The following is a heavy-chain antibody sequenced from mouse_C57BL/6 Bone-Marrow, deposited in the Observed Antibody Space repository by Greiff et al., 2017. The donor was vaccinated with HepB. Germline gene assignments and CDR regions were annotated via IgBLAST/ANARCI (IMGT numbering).Heavy chain of an antibody. CDR1: GYTFTSYD. J-gene: IGHJ3*01. CDR3: ARGDY. CDR2: IYHRDGST. Sequence: VQGVESGPELVKPGASVKLSCKASGYTFTSYDINWVKQRPGQGLEWIGWIYHRDGSTKYNEKFKGKATLTVDTSSSTAYMELHSLTSEDSAVYFCARGDYWGQGTLVTVSA. V-gene: IGHV1-85*01.